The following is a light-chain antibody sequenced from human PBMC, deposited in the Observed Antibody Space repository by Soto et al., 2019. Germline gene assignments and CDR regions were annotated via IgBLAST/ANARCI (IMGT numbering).Light chain of an antibody. Sequence: QSVLTQPPSASGTPGQRVTISCSGSSSNIGSNYVYWYQHLPGTAPKLLIYRNNQRPSGVPDRFSGSKSGTSASLAISGLRSEDEADYYCAAWDDSRSGWVFGGGTKLTVL. CDR2: RNN. J-gene: IGLJ3*02. CDR1: SSNIGSNY. CDR3: AAWDDSRSGWV. V-gene: IGLV1-47*01.